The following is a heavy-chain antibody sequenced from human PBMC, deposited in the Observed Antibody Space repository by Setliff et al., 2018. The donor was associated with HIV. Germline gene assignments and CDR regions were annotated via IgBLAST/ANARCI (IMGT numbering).Heavy chain of an antibody. CDR1: GGSISIGGYY. J-gene: IGHJ6*03. D-gene: IGHD2-15*01. V-gene: IGHV4-31*03. CDR3: ARGGGSRAATSSYYYMDV. Sequence: PSETLSLTCTVSGGSISIGGYYWGWIRQHPGKGLEWIGYIYHNGGTYYNPSLKSRVIISVDTSKNQFSLKLSSVTAADTAVYYCARGGGSRAATSSYYYMDVWGKGTTVTVSS. CDR2: IYHNGGT.